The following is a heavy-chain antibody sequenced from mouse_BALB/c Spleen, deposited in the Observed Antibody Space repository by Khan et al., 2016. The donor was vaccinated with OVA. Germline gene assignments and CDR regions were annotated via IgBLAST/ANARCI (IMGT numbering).Heavy chain of an antibody. CDR1: GFTFSSYA. V-gene: IGHV5-9-4*01. CDR2: ISSGGSYT. Sequence: EVELVESGGGLVKPGGSLKLSCAASGFTFSSYAMSWVRQSPEKRLEWVAEISSGGSYTYYPDTVTGRFTISRDNAKNTLYLEMSSLRSEETAMYYCARLVRQPAWFAYWGQGTLVTVSA. D-gene: IGHD1-2*01. J-gene: IGHJ3*01. CDR3: ARLVRQPAWFAY.